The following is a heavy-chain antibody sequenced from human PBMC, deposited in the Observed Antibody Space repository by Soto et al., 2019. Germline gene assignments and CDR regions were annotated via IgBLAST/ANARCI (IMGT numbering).Heavy chain of an antibody. V-gene: IGHV3-30*18. J-gene: IGHJ6*02. Sequence: GASLRLSCAASGFPFSSYGMHCVRQAPGKGLEWVAMTSYDGNNEYYADSVKGRFNISRENSKKTVYLQISGLRADDTAVYYCAKDLRYSLSWGCDYYGMDVWGQGTTVTVSS. CDR2: TSYDGNNE. CDR1: GFPFSSYG. D-gene: IGHD6-13*01. CDR3: AKDLRYSLSWGCDYYGMDV.